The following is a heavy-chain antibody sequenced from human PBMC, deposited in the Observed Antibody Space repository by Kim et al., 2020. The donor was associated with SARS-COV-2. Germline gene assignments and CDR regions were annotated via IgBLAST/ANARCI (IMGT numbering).Heavy chain of an antibody. CDR2: IGGGGGPT. V-gene: IGHV3-48*03. D-gene: IGHD6-19*01. J-gene: IGHJ4*02. CDR3: ARDHSGWSLL. CDR1: GFSFTGYE. Sequence: GGSLRLSCAASGFSFTGYEMNWVRQAPGKGLEWIAYIGGGGGPTFYAESVRGRFSISRDDVKSSLFLQMHGLRGDDTAVYYCARDHSGWSLLWGQGTLVTVSS.